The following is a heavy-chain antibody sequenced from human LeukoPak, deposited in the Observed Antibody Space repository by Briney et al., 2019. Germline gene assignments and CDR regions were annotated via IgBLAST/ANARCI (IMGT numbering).Heavy chain of an antibody. D-gene: IGHD3-3*01. CDR3: AREGGGPSGPLDY. Sequence: GGSLRLSCAASGFTVSIHYMTWVRQAPGTGLEWVSVIYGGGGTYSADSVKGRFTISRDNSKNTLYLQMNSRRAEDTAVYYCAREGGGPSGPLDYWGQGTLVTVSS. V-gene: IGHV3-66*01. CDR1: GFTVSIHY. CDR2: IYGGGGT. J-gene: IGHJ4*02.